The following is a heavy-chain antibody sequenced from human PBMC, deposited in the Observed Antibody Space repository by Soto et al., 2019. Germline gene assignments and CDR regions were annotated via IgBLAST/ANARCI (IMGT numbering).Heavy chain of an antibody. J-gene: IGHJ4*02. CDR2: INAGNGNT. D-gene: IGHD6-13*01. V-gene: IGHV1-3*01. CDR1: GYTFTSYA. Sequence: AEVKVSCPASGYTFTSYALHWVRQAPGQRLEWMGWINAGNGNTKYSQKFQGRVTITRDTSASTAYMELSSLRSEDTAVYYCARLRGSSWPFDYWGQGTRVTVSS. CDR3: ARLRGSSWPFDY.